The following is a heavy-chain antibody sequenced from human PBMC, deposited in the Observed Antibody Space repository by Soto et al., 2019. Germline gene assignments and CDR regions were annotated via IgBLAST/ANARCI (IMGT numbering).Heavy chain of an antibody. CDR3: AKEGGSGSYVPYYYYGMDV. CDR1: GFTFSSYA. CDR2: ISGSGGST. Sequence: EVQLLESGGGLVQPGGSLRLSCAASGFTFSSYAMSWVRQAPGKGLEWVSAISGSGGSTYYADSVKGRFTISRDNTKNTLYLQMHSLRAEDTAVYYCAKEGGSGSYVPYYYYGMDVWGQGTTVTVSS. D-gene: IGHD1-26*01. J-gene: IGHJ6*02. V-gene: IGHV3-23*01.